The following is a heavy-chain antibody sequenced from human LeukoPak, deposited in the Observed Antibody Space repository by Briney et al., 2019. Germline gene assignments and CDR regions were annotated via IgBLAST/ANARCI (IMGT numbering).Heavy chain of an antibody. CDR2: INHSGST. J-gene: IGHJ4*02. Sequence: PSETLSLTCAVYGRSFSGYYWSWIRQPPGKGLEWIGEINHSGSTNYNPSLKSRVTISVDTSKNQFSLKLSSVTAADTAVYYCARGGNLYYYDSSGYYLARILPCGGSYYFDYWGQGTLVTVSS. D-gene: IGHD3-22*01. CDR1: GRSFSGYY. V-gene: IGHV4-34*01. CDR3: ARGGNLYYYDSSGYYLARILPCGGSYYFDY.